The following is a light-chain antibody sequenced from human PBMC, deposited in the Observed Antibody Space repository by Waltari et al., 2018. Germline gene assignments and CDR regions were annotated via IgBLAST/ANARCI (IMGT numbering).Light chain of an antibody. CDR1: QSISSY. V-gene: IGKV1-39*01. Sequence: DIQMTQSPSSLSASVGDRVTITCRASQSISSYLNWYKQKPGKAPKILIYAASSLQSGVPSRFSGSGSGTDFTLTISSLQPEDFATYYCQQSYSTSFGQGTKLEIK. CDR3: QQSYSTS. CDR2: AAS. J-gene: IGKJ2*01.